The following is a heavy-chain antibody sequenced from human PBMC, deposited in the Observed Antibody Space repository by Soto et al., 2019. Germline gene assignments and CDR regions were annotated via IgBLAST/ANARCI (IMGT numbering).Heavy chain of an antibody. CDR3: SRDVVVGAKALNY. V-gene: IGHV3-7*01. Sequence: LRLSCAASGFTFSNYWMTWVRQAPGKGLEWVANIKEDGSEKHYVDSVKGRFTISRDNAKNSLYLQMNSLRVEDAAVYFCSRDVVVGAKALNYWGQGALVTVSS. CDR2: IKEDGSEK. J-gene: IGHJ4*02. CDR1: GFTFSNYW. D-gene: IGHD2-15*01.